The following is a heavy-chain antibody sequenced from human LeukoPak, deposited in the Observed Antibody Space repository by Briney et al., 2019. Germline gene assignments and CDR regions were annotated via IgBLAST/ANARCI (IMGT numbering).Heavy chain of an antibody. CDR1: GFTFSRYW. J-gene: IGHJ4*02. CDR2: IKTDGTYT. CDR3: VADLGDYADF. V-gene: IGHV3-74*01. Sequence: PGGSLRLSCAASGFTFSRYWMHWVRQAPGEGLVWVSRIKTDGTYTSNADSLKGRFTISRDNAKSTLYLQMNSLKVEDTAVYYCVADLGDYADFWGQGTLVTVSS.